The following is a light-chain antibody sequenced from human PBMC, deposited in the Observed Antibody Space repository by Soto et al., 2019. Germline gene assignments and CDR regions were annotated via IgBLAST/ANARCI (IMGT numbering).Light chain of an antibody. CDR1: SSDIGGLYNY. CDR3: SAYSSGATHVV. Sequence: QSALTQPASVSGSPGQSITISCTGTSSDIGGLYNYASCYQQHPDKAPKLLIYDVNDRPSGVSDRFSGSKSGNTASLTISGLQAEDEADYFCSAYSSGATHVVFGGGTKLTVL. J-gene: IGLJ2*01. CDR2: DVN. V-gene: IGLV2-14*03.